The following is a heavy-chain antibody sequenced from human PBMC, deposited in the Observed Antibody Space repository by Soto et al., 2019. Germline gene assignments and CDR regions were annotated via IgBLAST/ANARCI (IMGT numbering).Heavy chain of an antibody. V-gene: IGHV3-33*01. J-gene: IGHJ6*02. CDR2: IWYDGINK. CDR3: ARDRVQMVDGLDV. CDR1: GFTFSNNG. D-gene: IGHD2-15*01. Sequence: QVQLVESGGGVVQPGRSLRLSCAASGFTFSNNGMHWVRQAPGKGLEWVAVIWYDGINKYYADSVKGRFIISRDKSKNTVYLQMNSLRAGDTAVYYCARDRVQMVDGLDVWGQGTTVTVSS.